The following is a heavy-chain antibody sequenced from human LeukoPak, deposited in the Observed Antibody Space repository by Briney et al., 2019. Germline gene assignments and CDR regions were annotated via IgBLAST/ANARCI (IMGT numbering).Heavy chain of an antibody. CDR3: ARKGYDPHALDI. V-gene: IGHV3-48*02. Sequence: GGSLTLSRAASGFTFRSYSINWVRQAPGKGLEWVSYISSSSSTIYYADSVKGRFTISRDNAKNSLYLQMNSLRDEDTAVDYCARKGYDPHALDIWAQRPIVTVPS. CDR2: ISSSSSTI. J-gene: IGHJ3*02. CDR1: GFTFRSYS. D-gene: IGHD1-14*01.